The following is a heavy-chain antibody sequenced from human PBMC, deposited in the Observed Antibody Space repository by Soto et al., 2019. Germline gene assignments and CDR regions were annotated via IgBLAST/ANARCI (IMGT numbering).Heavy chain of an antibody. CDR2: ISLDGGSI. D-gene: IGHD2-2*01. Sequence: QVQLVESGGGVVQPGRSLRLSCIASGFTFNSYALHWVRQAPGKGLEWVALISLDGGSIYYADSVKGRFTISRDNSENTLSLQMNSLRSGDTAVYYCGVPAGDFDYWGQGTLVTVSS. CDR1: GFTFNSYA. J-gene: IGHJ4*02. V-gene: IGHV3-30*03. CDR3: GVPAGDFDY.